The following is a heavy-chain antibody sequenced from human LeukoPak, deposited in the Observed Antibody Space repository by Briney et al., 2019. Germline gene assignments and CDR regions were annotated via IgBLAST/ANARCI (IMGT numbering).Heavy chain of an antibody. J-gene: IGHJ4*02. Sequence: PGGSLRLSCAASGFTFSSYAMSWVRQAPGKGLEWVSAISGSGGSTYYADSVKGRFTISRDNSKNTLYLQMSSLRAEDTAVYYCAKVPGPYSNYGPLDYWGQGTLVTVSS. CDR1: GFTFSSYA. D-gene: IGHD4-11*01. CDR3: AKVPGPYSNYGPLDY. V-gene: IGHV3-23*01. CDR2: ISGSGGST.